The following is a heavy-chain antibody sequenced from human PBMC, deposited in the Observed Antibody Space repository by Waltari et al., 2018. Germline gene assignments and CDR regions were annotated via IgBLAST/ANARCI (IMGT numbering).Heavy chain of an antibody. Sequence: QVQLQQWGAGLLKPSETLSLTCAVYGGSFSGYYWSWIRQPPGRGLEWIGEINHSGSTNYNPYLKSRVTISVDTSKNQFSLKLSSVTAADTAVYYCARGRDFWSGYYELDYFDYWGQGTLVTVSS. CDR3: ARGRDFWSGYYELDYFDY. V-gene: IGHV4-34*01. D-gene: IGHD3-3*01. CDR1: GGSFSGYY. J-gene: IGHJ4*02. CDR2: INHSGST.